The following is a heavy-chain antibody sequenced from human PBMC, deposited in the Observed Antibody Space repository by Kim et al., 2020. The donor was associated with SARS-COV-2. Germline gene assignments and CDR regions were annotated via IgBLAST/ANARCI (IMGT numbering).Heavy chain of an antibody. D-gene: IGHD6-13*01. J-gene: IGHJ4*02. V-gene: IGHV4-34*01. CDR3: ARLRIAAAGTVSYFDY. Sequence: SLKSRVTISVDTSKNQFSLKLSSVTAADTAVYYCARLRIAAAGTVSYFDYWGQGTLVTVSS.